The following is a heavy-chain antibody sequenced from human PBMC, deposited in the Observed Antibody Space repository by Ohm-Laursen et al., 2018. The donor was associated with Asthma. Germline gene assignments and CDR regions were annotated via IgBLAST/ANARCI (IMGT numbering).Heavy chain of an antibody. J-gene: IGHJ4*02. D-gene: IGHD1-26*01. V-gene: IGHV3-21*01. CDR2: ISTASTYI. Sequence: GSLRLSCTASGYSFSIYSIHWIRQAPGKGLEWVASISTASTYIYYADSVKGRFTISRDNAKNSLYLEMNSLRVEDTAVYYCVTDAWWSYVHWGLGTLAAVSS. CDR3: VTDAWWSYVH. CDR1: GYSFSIYS.